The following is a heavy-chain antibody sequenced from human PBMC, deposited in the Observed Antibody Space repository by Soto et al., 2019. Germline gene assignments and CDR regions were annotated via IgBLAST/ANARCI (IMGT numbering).Heavy chain of an antibody. CDR3: ARPLVVVAAIGFAFDI. V-gene: IGHV4-39*01. CDR2: IYYSGST. Sequence: SLTCTVSGGSISSSSYYWGWIRQPPGKGLEWIGSIYYSGSTYYNPSLKSRVTISVDTSKNQFSLKLSSVTAADTAVYYCARPLVVVAAIGFAFDIWGQGTMVT. J-gene: IGHJ3*02. CDR1: GGSISSSSYY. D-gene: IGHD2-15*01.